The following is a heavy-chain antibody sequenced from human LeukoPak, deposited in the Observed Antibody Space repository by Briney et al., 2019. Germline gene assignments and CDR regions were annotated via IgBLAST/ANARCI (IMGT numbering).Heavy chain of an antibody. CDR2: INHSGST. Sequence: PSETLSLTCAVYGGSFSGYYWSWIRQPPGKGLEWIGEINHSGSTNYNPSLKSRVTISVDTSKNQFSLKLSSVTAADTAVYYCARGSEDTVVTPVGYWGQGTLVTVSS. V-gene: IGHV4-34*01. CDR3: ARGSEDTVVTPVGY. CDR1: GGSFSGYY. D-gene: IGHD4-23*01. J-gene: IGHJ4*02.